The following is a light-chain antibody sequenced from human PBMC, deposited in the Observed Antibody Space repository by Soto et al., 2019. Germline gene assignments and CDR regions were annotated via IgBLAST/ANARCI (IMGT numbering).Light chain of an antibody. Sequence: DIPMTQSPSTLSASVGDRVTITCRASQTLRTWLAWYQQKPGKAPKLMIYDVSILQSGVPSRFSGSGSGTEFTLTISSLQPDDFATYYCQQYNGYPLTFGGGTKGSSN. CDR1: QTLRTW. V-gene: IGKV1-5*01. J-gene: IGKJ4*01. CDR2: DVS. CDR3: QQYNGYPLT.